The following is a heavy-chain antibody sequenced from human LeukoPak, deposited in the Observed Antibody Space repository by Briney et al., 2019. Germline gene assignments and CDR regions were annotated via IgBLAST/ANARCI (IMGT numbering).Heavy chain of an antibody. D-gene: IGHD1-26*01. CDR1: GGSISTYY. V-gene: IGHV4-59*12. CDR3: ARERGNLRGDAFDI. Sequence: SETLSLTCTVSGGSISTYYWSWIRQPPGKGLEWIGYIYYSGNTNYNPSLKSRVTISVDTSKNQFSLKLSSVTAADTAVYYCARERGNLRGDAFDIWGQGTMVTVSS. CDR2: IYYSGNT. J-gene: IGHJ3*02.